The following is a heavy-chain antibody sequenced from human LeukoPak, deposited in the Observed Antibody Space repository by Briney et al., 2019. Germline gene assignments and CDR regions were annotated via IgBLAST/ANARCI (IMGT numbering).Heavy chain of an antibody. CDR1: GYTFTGYY. CDR3: ARDDRLWFGESLNWFDP. J-gene: IGHJ5*02. Sequence: GESLRISCKASGYTFTGYYMHWVRQAPGQGLEWMGWINPNSGGTNYAQKFQGRVTMTRDTSISTAYMELSRLRSDDTAVYYCARDDRLWFGESLNWFDPWGQGTLVTVSS. CDR2: INPNSGGT. D-gene: IGHD3-10*01. V-gene: IGHV1-2*02.